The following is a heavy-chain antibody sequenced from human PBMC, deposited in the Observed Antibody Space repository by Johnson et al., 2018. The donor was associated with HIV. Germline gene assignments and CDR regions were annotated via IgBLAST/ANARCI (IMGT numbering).Heavy chain of an antibody. CDR1: GFTFSTYG. V-gene: IGHV3-NL1*01. J-gene: IGHJ3*02. D-gene: IGHD3-16*01. CDR2: LYSGGST. CDR3: ARDCHYVWGSSYGFDI. Sequence: QVQLVESGGGVVQPGRSLRLSCAASGFTFSTYGMHWVRQAPGKGLEWVSVLYSGGSTYYADFVKDRFIISRDNSKNTLYLQMNSLRAEDTAVYYCARDCHYVWGSSYGFDIWGQGTMVIVSS.